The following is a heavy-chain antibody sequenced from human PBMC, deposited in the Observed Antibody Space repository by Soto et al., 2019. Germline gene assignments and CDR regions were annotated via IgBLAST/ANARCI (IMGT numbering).Heavy chain of an antibody. CDR3: ARRPITGTTDYYYYGMEV. J-gene: IGHJ6*04. V-gene: IGHV3-21*01. Sequence: GWSLRLSCAASGFTFSTYSMNWVRQAPGKGLEWGSSISSSGSYIFYADSVKGRFTISRDNAKNSLYLHMNSLRAEDTAVYYCARRPITGTTDYYYYGMEVWGKGTTVTVSP. D-gene: IGHD1-7*01. CDR2: ISSSGSYI. CDR1: GFTFSTYS.